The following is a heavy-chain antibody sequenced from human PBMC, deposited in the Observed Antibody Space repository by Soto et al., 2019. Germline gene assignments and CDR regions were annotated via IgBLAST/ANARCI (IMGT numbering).Heavy chain of an antibody. J-gene: IGHJ4*02. CDR2: MNPNSGNT. CDR3: ARVAAYYWGPDY. V-gene: IGHV1-8*01. D-gene: IGHD3-16*01. Sequence: GASVKVSCKASGYTFTSYDINWVRQATGQGLEWMGWMNPNSGNTGYAQKFQGRVTMTRNTSISTAYMELSSLRSEDTAVYYCARVAAYYWGPDYWGQGTLVTVSS. CDR1: GYTFTSYD.